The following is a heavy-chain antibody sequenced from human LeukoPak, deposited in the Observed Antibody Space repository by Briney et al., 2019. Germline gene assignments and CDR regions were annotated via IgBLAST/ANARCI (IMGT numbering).Heavy chain of an antibody. D-gene: IGHD3-3*01. V-gene: IGHV1-46*01. CDR2: INPSGGST. CDR3: ARDLRFGVFSSGMDV. CDR1: GYTFTSYY. Sequence: ASVKVSCKASGYTFTSYYMHWVRQAPGQGLEWMGIINPSGGSTSYARKFQGRVTMTRDTSMSTVYMELSSLRSKDTAVYYCARDLRFGVFSSGMDVWGKGTTVTVSS. J-gene: IGHJ6*03.